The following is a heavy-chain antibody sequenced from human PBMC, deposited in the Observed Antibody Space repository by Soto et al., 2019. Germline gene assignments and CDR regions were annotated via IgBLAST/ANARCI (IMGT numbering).Heavy chain of an antibody. D-gene: IGHD4-4*01. V-gene: IGHV3-23*01. Sequence: GGSLRLSCAASGFTFSNYAMNWVRQAPGKGLEWVSSIRGDGDTTYYADSVKGRFTISRDNSKNTLYLQMNSLRAEDTAIYYCAKFMFPYSWHSLDSWGQGALVTVSS. CDR2: IRGDGDTT. CDR1: GFTFSNYA. J-gene: IGHJ4*02. CDR3: AKFMFPYSWHSLDS.